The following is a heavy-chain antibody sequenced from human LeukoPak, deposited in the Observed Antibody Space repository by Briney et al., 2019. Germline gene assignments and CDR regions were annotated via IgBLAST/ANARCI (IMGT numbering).Heavy chain of an antibody. Sequence: SDTLSLTCTVSGVSISSVGYYWSWIRQHPGKGLEWIGYIYYSGSTYYNPSLKSRVTISVDTSKNQFSLKLSSVTAADTAVYYCARGVGAVYWYFDLWGRGTLVTVSS. V-gene: IGHV4-31*03. J-gene: IGHJ2*01. CDR3: ARGVGAVYWYFDL. CDR2: IYYSGST. CDR1: GVSISSVGYY. D-gene: IGHD1-26*01.